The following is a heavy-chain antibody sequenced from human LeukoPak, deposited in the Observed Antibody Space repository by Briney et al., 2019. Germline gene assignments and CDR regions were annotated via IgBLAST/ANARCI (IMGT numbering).Heavy chain of an antibody. CDR2: INYSGNT. J-gene: IGHJ4*02. CDR3: AREGRQDYVYFDC. D-gene: IGHD4-17*01. V-gene: IGHV4-59*01. CDR1: GDSISSYY. Sequence: SETLSLTCTVSGDSISSYYWSWIRQPPEKGLEWMGYINYSGNTNYNPSLKSRVTISVDTSKNQFSLRLTSVTAADTAVYYCAREGRQDYVYFDCWGQGTLVTVSS.